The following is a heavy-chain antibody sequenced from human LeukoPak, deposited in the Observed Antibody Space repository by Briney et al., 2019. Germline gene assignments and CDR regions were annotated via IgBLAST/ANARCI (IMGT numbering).Heavy chain of an antibody. CDR2: IKHDESEK. D-gene: IGHD3-16*01. CDR1: GFSFNGDW. Sequence: PGGSLRLSCAASGFSFNGDWMDWVRQAPGKGLEWVANIKHDESEKNYLDSVKGRFTISRDNAQNSLYLQMNGPRVEDTAVYYCTRRLDDWGQGTLVTVSS. J-gene: IGHJ4*02. CDR3: TRRLDD. V-gene: IGHV3-7*01.